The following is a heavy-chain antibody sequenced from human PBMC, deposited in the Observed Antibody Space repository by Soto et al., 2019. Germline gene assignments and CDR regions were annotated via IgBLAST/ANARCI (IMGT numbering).Heavy chain of an antibody. CDR2: IYYSGST. D-gene: IGHD6-19*01. J-gene: IGHJ6*03. V-gene: IGHV4-59*01. Sequence: SETLSLTCTVSGGSISSYYWSWIRQPPGKGLEWIGYIYYSGSTNYNPSLKSRDTISVDTSKNQFSLKLSSVTAADTAVYYCARDRSSGWSNYMDVWGKGTTVTVSS. CDR1: GGSISSYY. CDR3: ARDRSSGWSNYMDV.